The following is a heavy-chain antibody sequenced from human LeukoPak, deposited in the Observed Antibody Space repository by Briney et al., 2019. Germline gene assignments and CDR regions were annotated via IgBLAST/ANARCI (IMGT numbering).Heavy chain of an antibody. CDR3: AKERYDFSSGYLYYFDY. CDR1: GFTFSSYA. V-gene: IGHV3-23*01. CDR2: ISGSGVTT. Sequence: PGGSLRLSCAASGFTFSSYAMSWVRQAPGKGLEWVSAISGSGVTTYYADSVKGRFTISRDNSKNTLYLQMNSLRAEDTAIYYCAKERYDFSSGYLYYFDYWGQGTLVTVSS. D-gene: IGHD3-3*01. J-gene: IGHJ4*02.